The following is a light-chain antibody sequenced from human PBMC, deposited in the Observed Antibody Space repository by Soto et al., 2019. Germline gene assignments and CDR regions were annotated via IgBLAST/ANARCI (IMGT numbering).Light chain of an antibody. V-gene: IGKV3-11*01. CDR1: QSVSSY. CDR2: DAS. CDR3: QQRPSWT. J-gene: IGKJ1*01. Sequence: EVVLTQSPATLSLSPGERATLSCRASQSVSSYLAWYQQKPGQAPRLLIYDASNRATGIPARFSGSGPGTDFTLTISSLEPEDSAVYYCQQRPSWTFGQGTKVEIK.